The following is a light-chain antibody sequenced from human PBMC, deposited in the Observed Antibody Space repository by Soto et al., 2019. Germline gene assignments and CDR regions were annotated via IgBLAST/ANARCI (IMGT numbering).Light chain of an antibody. V-gene: IGKV3D-15*01. Sequence: EIVMTQSPATLSVSPGERATLSCRASQSVSSNLAWYQQKSGQAPRLLIYGASTRATGIPARFSGSGSGTEFTLTISSLQSEDFAVYYCQQYNNFRFTFGPGTKVDIK. CDR3: QQYNNFRFT. J-gene: IGKJ3*01. CDR2: GAS. CDR1: QSVSSN.